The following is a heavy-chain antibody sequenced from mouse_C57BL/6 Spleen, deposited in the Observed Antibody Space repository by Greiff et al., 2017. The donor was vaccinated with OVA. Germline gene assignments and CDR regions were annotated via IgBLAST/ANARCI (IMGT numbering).Heavy chain of an antibody. D-gene: IGHD2-3*01. J-gene: IGHJ4*01. CDR2: ISDGGSYT. CDR1: GFTFSSYA. V-gene: IGHV5-4*01. CDR3: AREGLLPYYYAMDY. Sequence: EVMLVESGGGLVKPGGSLKLSCAASGFTFSSYAMSWVRQTPEKRLEWVATISDGGSYTYYPDNVKGRFTISRDNAKNNLYLQMSHLKSEDTAMYYCAREGLLPYYYAMDYWGQGTSVTVSS.